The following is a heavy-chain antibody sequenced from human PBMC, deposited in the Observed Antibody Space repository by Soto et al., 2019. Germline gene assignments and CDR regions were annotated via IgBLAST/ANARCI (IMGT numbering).Heavy chain of an antibody. CDR3: VKFRLYSAENKWFDP. D-gene: IGHD6-13*01. CDR1: GFTFSSYA. CDR2: ISGAADST. V-gene: IGHV3-23*01. Sequence: GGSLRLSCAASGFTFSSYAMSWVRQAPGKGLEWVSGISGAADSTYYADSVKGRFTISRDNSKNTLYLQMDSLRVEDTAVYYCVKFRLYSAENKWFDPWGQGTLVTVSS. J-gene: IGHJ5*02.